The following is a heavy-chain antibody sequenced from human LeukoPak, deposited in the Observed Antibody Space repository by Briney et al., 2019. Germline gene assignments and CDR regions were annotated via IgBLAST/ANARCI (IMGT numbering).Heavy chain of an antibody. D-gene: IGHD3-22*01. CDR3: ARGLPPRRNSDSSGYYSYYFDY. V-gene: IGHV1-18*01. Sequence: ASVKVSCKASGYTFTSYGISWVRRAPGQGLEWMGWISAYNGNTKHAQKVQGRVTMTTDTSTSTVYMELRSLRSDDTAVYYCARGLPPRRNSDSSGYYSYYFDYWGQGSLVTVSS. CDR1: GYTFTSYG. J-gene: IGHJ4*02. CDR2: ISAYNGNT.